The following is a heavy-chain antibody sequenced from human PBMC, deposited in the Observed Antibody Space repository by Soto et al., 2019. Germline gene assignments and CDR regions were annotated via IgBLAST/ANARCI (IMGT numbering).Heavy chain of an antibody. CDR1: GGSISSYY. V-gene: IGHV4-59*01. CDR3: ARLDPSCRGGSCYPDY. Sequence: QVQLQESGPGLVKPSETLSLTCTVSGGSISSYYWSWIRQPPGKRLEWIGYIYYSGKTNYNPSLKNRVTLSADTSTNQFSLKLRSVTAADTAVYYCARLDPSCRGGSCYPDYRGQGTLVTVSS. J-gene: IGHJ4*01. D-gene: IGHD2-15*01. CDR2: IYYSGKT.